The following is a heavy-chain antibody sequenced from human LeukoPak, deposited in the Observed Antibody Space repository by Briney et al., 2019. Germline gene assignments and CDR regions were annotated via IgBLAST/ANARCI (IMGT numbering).Heavy chain of an antibody. Sequence: PGGSLRLSCVASGFSFSGYAIHWVRQAPGKGLEWVALISYNGGRKDYADSVKGRFTIDRDNSKNTLYLQMNSLRAEDTAVYYCARRAGAYSHPYDYWGQGTLVTVSS. V-gene: IGHV3-30*14. CDR2: ISYNGGRK. CDR1: GFSFSGYA. D-gene: IGHD4/OR15-4a*01. J-gene: IGHJ4*02. CDR3: ARRAGAYSHPYDY.